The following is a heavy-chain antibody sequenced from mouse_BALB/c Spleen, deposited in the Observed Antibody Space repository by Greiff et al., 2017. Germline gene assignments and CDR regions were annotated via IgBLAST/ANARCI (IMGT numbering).Heavy chain of an antibody. CDR3: ARNTPEVWLAY. Sequence: VQLQQSGPGLVQPSQSLSITCTVSGFSLTSYGVHWVRQSPGKGLEWLGVIWSGGSTDYNAALKSRLSISKDNSKSQVFLKMNSLQTDDTAMYYCARNTPEVWLAYWGQGTLVTVSA. CDR2: IWSGGST. J-gene: IGHJ3*01. CDR1: GFSLTSYG. V-gene: IGHV2-4-1*01.